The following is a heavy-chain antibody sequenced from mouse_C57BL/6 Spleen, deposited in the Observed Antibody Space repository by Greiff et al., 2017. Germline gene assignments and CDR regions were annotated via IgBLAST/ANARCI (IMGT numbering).Heavy chain of an antibody. J-gene: IGHJ1*03. V-gene: IGHV5-4*01. CDR2: ISDGGSYT. CDR1: GFTFSSYA. CDR3: ARDERNWYFDV. Sequence: VQLQQSGGGLVKPGGSLKLSCAASGFTFSSYAMSWVRQTPEKRLEWVATISDGGSYTYYPDNVKGRFTISRDNAKNNLYLQMSHLKSEDTAMYYCARDERNWYFDVWGTGTTVTVSS.